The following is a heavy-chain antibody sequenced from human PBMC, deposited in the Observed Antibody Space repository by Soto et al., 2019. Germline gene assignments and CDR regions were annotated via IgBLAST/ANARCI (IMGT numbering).Heavy chain of an antibody. Sequence: SVKVSCKASGGRFNTYAINWVRQAPGQGLEWLGGIITFFGAAMYAQKFQGRVTITADEFTTTAYMELSSLRSEDTAVYYCARGGKERFRGSGMDVWGQGTTVTVSS. CDR2: IITFFGAA. V-gene: IGHV1-69*13. CDR3: ARGGKERFRGSGMDV. CDR1: GGRFNTYA. J-gene: IGHJ6*02. D-gene: IGHD1-1*01.